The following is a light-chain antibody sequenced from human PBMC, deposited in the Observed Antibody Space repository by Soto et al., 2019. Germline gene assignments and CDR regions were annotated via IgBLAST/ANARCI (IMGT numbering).Light chain of an antibody. CDR2: EVS. V-gene: IGLV2-8*01. CDR1: SSDVGAYKY. J-gene: IGLJ7*01. CDR3: ASYVGSNIRV. Sequence: QSALTQPPSASGSPGRSVTISCTGTSSDVGAYKYVSWYQHYPGKAPKLMIYEVSKRPSGVPDRFSGSKSGNTASLTVSGLQAEDEADYYCASYVGSNIRVFGGGTQLTVL.